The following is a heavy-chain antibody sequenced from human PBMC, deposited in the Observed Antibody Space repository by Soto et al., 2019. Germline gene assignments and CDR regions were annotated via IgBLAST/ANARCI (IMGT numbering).Heavy chain of an antibody. Sequence: ASVKVSCKASGYTFINYAIHWVRRAPGQRLEWMGWINGGNGNTEYSQRFQGRVTITRTLSASTAYMELSGLRSEDTAVYYCARVGGSTLDYWGQGTLVTSPQ. D-gene: IGHD3-10*01. CDR3: ARVGGSTLDY. CDR1: GYTFINYA. J-gene: IGHJ4*02. CDR2: INGGNGNT. V-gene: IGHV1-3*01.